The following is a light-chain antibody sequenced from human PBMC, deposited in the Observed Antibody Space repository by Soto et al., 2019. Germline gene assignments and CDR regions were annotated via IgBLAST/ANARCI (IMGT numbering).Light chain of an antibody. CDR3: QQYNANWT. CDR1: QSVSRW. Sequence: DIQMTQSPSTLSASVGDRVTITCRASQSVSRWLAWYQQKPGNAPKLLIYKASTLESGVPSRFSGSGSGTAFTLAISSLQPDDSATYYCQQYNANWTFGQGTQVEIK. J-gene: IGKJ1*01. CDR2: KAS. V-gene: IGKV1-5*03.